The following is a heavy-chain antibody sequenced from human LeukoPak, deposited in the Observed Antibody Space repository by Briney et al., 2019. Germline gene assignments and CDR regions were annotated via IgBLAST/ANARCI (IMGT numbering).Heavy chain of an antibody. D-gene: IGHD6-13*01. CDR3: ARGHSSSYDYYFDY. Sequence: ETLSLTCTVSGGSISSISYYWGWIRQPPGKGLEWVSSISSSSSYIYYADSVKGRFTISRDNAKNSLYLQMNSLRAEDTAVYYCARGHSSSYDYYFDYWGQGTLVTVSS. J-gene: IGHJ4*02. CDR2: ISSSSSYI. V-gene: IGHV3-21*01. CDR1: GGSISSIS.